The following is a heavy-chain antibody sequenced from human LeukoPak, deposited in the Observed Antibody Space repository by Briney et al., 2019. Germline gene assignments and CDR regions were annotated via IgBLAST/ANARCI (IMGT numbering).Heavy chain of an antibody. D-gene: IGHD3-22*01. CDR2: IYHSGST. V-gene: IGHV4-38-2*01. Sequence: PSETLSLTRAVSGYSISSGYYWGWIRQPPGKGLEWIGSIYHSGSTYYNPSLKSRVTISVDTSKNQFSLKLSSVTAADTAVYYCARVTMIVASDAFDYWGQGTLVTVSS. J-gene: IGHJ4*02. CDR3: ARVTMIVASDAFDY. CDR1: GYSISSGYY.